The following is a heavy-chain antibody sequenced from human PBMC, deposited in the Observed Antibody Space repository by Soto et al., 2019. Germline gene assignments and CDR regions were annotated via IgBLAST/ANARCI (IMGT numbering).Heavy chain of an antibody. J-gene: IGHJ3*02. Sequence: SVKVSCKASGGTFSSYSISWVRQAPGQGLEWMGGIIPIFGTANYAQKFQGRVTITADESTSTAYMELSSLRSEDTAVYYCARETAKGDYDFWSGYRANAFDIWGQGTMVTVSS. CDR2: IIPIFGTA. CDR1: GGTFSSYS. V-gene: IGHV1-69*13. CDR3: ARETAKGDYDFWSGYRANAFDI. D-gene: IGHD3-3*01.